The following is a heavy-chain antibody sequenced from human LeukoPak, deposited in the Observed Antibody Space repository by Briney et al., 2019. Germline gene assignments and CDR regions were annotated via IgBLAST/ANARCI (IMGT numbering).Heavy chain of an antibody. V-gene: IGHV3-33*06. Sequence: PGGSLILSCAASGFTFSSYGMHWGRQAPGKGLEWVAVIWYDGSNKYYADSVKGRFTISRDNSKNTLYLQMNSLRAEDTAVYYCAKDSDYGDYGGAFDIWGQGTMVTVSS. D-gene: IGHD4-17*01. J-gene: IGHJ3*02. CDR3: AKDSDYGDYGGAFDI. CDR2: IWYDGSNK. CDR1: GFTFSSYG.